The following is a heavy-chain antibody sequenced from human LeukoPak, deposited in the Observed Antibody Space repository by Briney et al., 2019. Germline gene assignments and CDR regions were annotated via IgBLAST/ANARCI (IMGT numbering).Heavy chain of an antibody. CDR1: GFTVSSNY. J-gene: IGHJ5*02. D-gene: IGHD3-10*02. Sequence: PGGSLRLSCAASGFTVSSNYMSWVRQAPGKGLEWVSVIYSGGSTYYADSVKGRFTISRDNSKNTLYLQMNSLRAEDTAVYYCARALFPFTANWFDPWGQGTLVTVSS. V-gene: IGHV3-53*01. CDR2: IYSGGST. CDR3: ARALFPFTANWFDP.